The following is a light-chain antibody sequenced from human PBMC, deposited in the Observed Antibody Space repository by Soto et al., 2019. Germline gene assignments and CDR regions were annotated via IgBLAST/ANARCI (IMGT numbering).Light chain of an antibody. CDR2: EAT. V-gene: IGLV2-23*01. J-gene: IGLJ3*02. CDR1: SSDVGSNNL. Sequence: QSALSQPASVSGSPGQSITIPCTGSSSDVGSNNLVSWYQQHPGKAPKVMIYEATKRPSGVSNRFSGSKSGNTASLTISGFQAVDEVVFFCCSYVNIYIWVFGGGTKVTVL. CDR3: CSYVNIYIWV.